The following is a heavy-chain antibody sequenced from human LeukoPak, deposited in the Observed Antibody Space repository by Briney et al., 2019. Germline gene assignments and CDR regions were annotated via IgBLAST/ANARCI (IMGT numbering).Heavy chain of an antibody. CDR2: IYYSGST. Sequence: SETLSLTCTVSGGSISSSSYYWGWIRQPPGKGLEWIGSIYYSGSTYYNPSLKSRVTISVDTSKNQFSLKLSSVTAADTAVYYCARARAGDFDIWGQGTMVTVSS. J-gene: IGHJ3*02. D-gene: IGHD3-10*01. CDR1: GGSISSSSYY. V-gene: IGHV4-39*07. CDR3: ARARAGDFDI.